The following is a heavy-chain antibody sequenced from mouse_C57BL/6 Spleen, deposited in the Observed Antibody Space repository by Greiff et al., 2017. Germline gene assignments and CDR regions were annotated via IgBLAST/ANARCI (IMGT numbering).Heavy chain of an antibody. J-gene: IGHJ4*01. CDR3: AREGGSYAMDY. V-gene: IGHV1-81*01. CDR2: IYPRSGNT. Sequence: QVQLQQSGAELARPGASVKLSCKASGYTFTSYGISWVKQRTGQGLEWIGEIYPRSGNTYYNEKFKGKATLTADKSSSTAYMELRSLTSEDSAVYFCAREGGSYAMDYWGQGTSVTVSA. CDR1: GYTFTSYG.